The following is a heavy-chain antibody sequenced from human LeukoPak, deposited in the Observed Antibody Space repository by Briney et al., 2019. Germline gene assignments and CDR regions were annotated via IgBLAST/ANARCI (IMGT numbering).Heavy chain of an antibody. Sequence: SETLSLTCTVSGYSISSGYYWGWIRQPPGKGLEWIGSIYHSGSTYYNPSPKSRVTISVDTSKNQFSLKLSSVTAADTAVYYCATSSWGGIAAAGTPLLFDYWGQGTLVTVSS. J-gene: IGHJ4*02. V-gene: IGHV4-38-2*02. CDR3: ATSSWGGIAAAGTPLLFDY. D-gene: IGHD6-13*01. CDR2: IYHSGST. CDR1: GYSISSGYY.